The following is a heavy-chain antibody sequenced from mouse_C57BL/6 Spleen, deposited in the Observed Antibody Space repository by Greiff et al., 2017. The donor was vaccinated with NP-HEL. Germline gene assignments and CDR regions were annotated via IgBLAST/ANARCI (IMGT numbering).Heavy chain of an antibody. CDR2: ISSGGDYI. Sequence: EVKLVESGEGLVKPGGSLKLSCAASGFTFSSYAMSWVRQTPEKRLEWVAYISSGGDYIYYADTVKGRFTISRDNARNTLYLQMSSLKSEDTAMYYCTRSYGSSYGWYFDVWGTGTTVTVSS. J-gene: IGHJ1*03. D-gene: IGHD1-1*01. CDR3: TRSYGSSYGWYFDV. CDR1: GFTFSSYA. V-gene: IGHV5-9-1*02.